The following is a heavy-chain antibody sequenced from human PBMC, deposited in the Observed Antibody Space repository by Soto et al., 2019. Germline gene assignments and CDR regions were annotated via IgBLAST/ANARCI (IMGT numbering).Heavy chain of an antibody. CDR1: GFTFSSYA. J-gene: IGHJ5*02. CDR3: AKGDDNGDYGGKS. V-gene: IGHV3-23*01. Sequence: EVQLLESGGGLVQPGGSLRLSCAASGFTFSSYAMSWVRQAPGKGLELVAAINCSGGRTFYADSVKDRITISRDNSKNALYLQMNSLRAGYKAVYYCAKGDDNGDYGGKSWGQGTLVIVSS. CDR2: INCSGGRT. D-gene: IGHD4-17*01.